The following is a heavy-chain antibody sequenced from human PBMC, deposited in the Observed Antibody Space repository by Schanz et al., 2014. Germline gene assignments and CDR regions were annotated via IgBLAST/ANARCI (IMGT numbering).Heavy chain of an antibody. Sequence: EVRLVESGGGLVQPGGSLRLSCEASGFDFNSYSMNWVRQVPGKGLEWLSYIATSSSTRHYADSVKGRFTISRDNAKNTLYLQMNSLRAEDTAVYYCARDSRPNYDFLTAYYSIDYWGQGTLVTVSS. CDR3: ARDSRPNYDFLTAYYSIDY. V-gene: IGHV3-48*04. J-gene: IGHJ4*02. CDR2: IATSSSTR. CDR1: GFDFNSYS. D-gene: IGHD3-9*01.